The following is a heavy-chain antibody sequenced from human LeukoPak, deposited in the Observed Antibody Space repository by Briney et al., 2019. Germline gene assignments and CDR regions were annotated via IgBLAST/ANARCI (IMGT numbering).Heavy chain of an antibody. CDR2: MRPNSGNP. V-gene: IGHV1-8*01. CDR1: GYTFTTYD. CDR3: ARDTRNWFDP. J-gene: IGHJ5*02. D-gene: IGHD1-26*01. Sequence: GASVKVSCKASGYTFTTYDINWGREATGQGLEWMGWMRPNSGNPGYAQKFQGRVTMPRNTSITTAYMELRSLRSENTAVYYCARDTRNWFDPWGQGTLVTVSS.